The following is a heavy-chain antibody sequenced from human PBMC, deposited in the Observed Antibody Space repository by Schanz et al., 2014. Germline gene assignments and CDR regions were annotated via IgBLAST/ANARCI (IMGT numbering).Heavy chain of an antibody. CDR1: GFTFRTYG. V-gene: IGHV3-30*02. J-gene: IGHJ6*02. CDR3: AKHLYQYNYYGMDV. Sequence: QVHLVESGGGVVQPGGSLRLSCAASGFTFRTYGMHWVRQAPGKGMEWVAFIRYDGSKIYYADSVKGRFTISRDNSKNTLSLQLNSLRADDTAVYYCAKHLYQYNYYGMDVWGQGTTVTVSS. D-gene: IGHD2-2*02. CDR2: IRYDGSKI.